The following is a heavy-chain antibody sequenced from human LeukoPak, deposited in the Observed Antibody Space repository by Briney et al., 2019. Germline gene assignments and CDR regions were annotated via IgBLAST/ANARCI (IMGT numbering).Heavy chain of an antibody. V-gene: IGHV3-30*02. Sequence: PGGSLRLSCAASGFTFSNYDIHWVRQAPGKGLEWVAFIRYDGNTKYYADSVKGRFTISRDKSKDTLSLQMNSLRAEDTAIYYCAKDLRHYFDYWGQGTLVTVSS. CDR1: GFTFSNYD. J-gene: IGHJ4*02. CDR2: IRYDGNTK. CDR3: AKDLRHYFDY.